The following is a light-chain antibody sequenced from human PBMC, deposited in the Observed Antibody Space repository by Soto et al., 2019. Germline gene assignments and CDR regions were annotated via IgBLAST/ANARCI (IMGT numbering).Light chain of an antibody. CDR2: RAS. V-gene: IGKV1-5*03. J-gene: IGKJ2*01. Sequence: DIQMTQSPSTLSASVGDRVTITCRASQSISSWLAWYQQKPGKAPKLLIYRASSLQSGVPSRFSGSGSGTEFTLTISSLQPEDFATYTCQQANSFPYTFGQGTKLEIK. CDR3: QQANSFPYT. CDR1: QSISSW.